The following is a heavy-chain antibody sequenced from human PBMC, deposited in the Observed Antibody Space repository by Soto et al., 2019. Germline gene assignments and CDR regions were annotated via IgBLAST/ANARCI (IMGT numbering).Heavy chain of an antibody. CDR1: GGTFSSYA. V-gene: IGHV1-69*12. Sequence: QVQLVQSGAEVKKPGSSVKVSCKASGGTFSSYAISWVRQAPGQGLEWMGGIIPIFGTANYAQKFQGRVTINADESTSTAYMELSSLRSEDTAVYYCASPTYYYDSSGPSGAFDIWGQGTMVTVSS. CDR3: ASPTYYYDSSGPSGAFDI. D-gene: IGHD3-22*01. CDR2: IIPIFGTA. J-gene: IGHJ3*02.